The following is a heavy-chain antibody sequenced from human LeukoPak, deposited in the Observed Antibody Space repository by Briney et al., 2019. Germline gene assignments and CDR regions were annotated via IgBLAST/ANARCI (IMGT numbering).Heavy chain of an antibody. J-gene: IGHJ4*02. V-gene: IGHV3-23*01. D-gene: IGHD5-18*01. CDR2: ISGSGGST. Sequence: GGSLRLSCAASRFTFSSYAMSWVRQAPGKGLEWVSAISGSGGSTYYADSVKGRFTISRDNSKNTLYLQMNSLRAEDTAVYYCAKGRYSYGYEYYFDYWGQGTLVTVSS. CDR1: RFTFSSYA. CDR3: AKGRYSYGYEYYFDY.